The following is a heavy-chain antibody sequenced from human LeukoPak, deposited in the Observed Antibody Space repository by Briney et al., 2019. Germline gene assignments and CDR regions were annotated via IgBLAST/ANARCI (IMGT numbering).Heavy chain of an antibody. Sequence: GGSLRLSCAASGFTFSSFSMDWVRQAPGQGLEWVSSISGSSRYIYYADSVKGRFTISRDNAKNSLYLQMNSLRADDTAVYYCAREVGRSAALWGQGTLVTVSS. CDR1: GFTFSSFS. D-gene: IGHD6-13*01. V-gene: IGHV3-21*01. J-gene: IGHJ4*02. CDR3: AREVGRSAAL. CDR2: ISGSSRYI.